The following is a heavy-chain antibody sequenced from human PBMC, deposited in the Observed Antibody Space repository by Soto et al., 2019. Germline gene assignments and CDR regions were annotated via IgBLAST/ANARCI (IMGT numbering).Heavy chain of an antibody. CDR3: ARGIWEMATQYYYYGMGV. J-gene: IGHJ6*02. CDR2: IYYSGST. D-gene: IGHD5-12*01. CDR1: GGSISSYY. Sequence: SETLSLTCTVSGGSISSYYWSWIRQPPGKGLEWIGYIYYSGSTNYNPSLKSRVTISVDTSKNQFSLKLSSVTAADTAVHYCARGIWEMATQYYYYGMGVWGQGTTVTVSS. V-gene: IGHV4-59*01.